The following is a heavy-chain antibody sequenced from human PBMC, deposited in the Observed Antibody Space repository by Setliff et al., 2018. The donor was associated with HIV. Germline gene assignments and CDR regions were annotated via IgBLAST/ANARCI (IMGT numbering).Heavy chain of an antibody. D-gene: IGHD4-17*01. CDR2: IYSTGST. CDR3: AKGAGFYGDYTFDY. CDR1: GASITSHY. J-gene: IGHJ4*02. Sequence: PSETLSLTCTVSGASITSHYWSWIRQSPGRELEWIGYIYSTGSTNYNPSLQSRVSISTDASKNKFSLKVTPVTSADTAVYYCAKGAGFYGDYTFDYWGQGNLVTVSS. V-gene: IGHV4-59*11.